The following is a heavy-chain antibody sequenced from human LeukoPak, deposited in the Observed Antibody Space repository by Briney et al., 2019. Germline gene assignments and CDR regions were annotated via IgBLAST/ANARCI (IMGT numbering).Heavy chain of an antibody. J-gene: IGHJ4*02. Sequence: PGGSLRLSCAASGFTFSSYGMRWVRQAPGKGLEWVAVISYDGSNKYYADSVKGRFTISRDNSKNTLYLQMDSLRAEDTALYYCAKRQAATSLDYWGQGTLVTVSS. CDR2: ISYDGSNK. CDR3: AKRQAATSLDY. D-gene: IGHD6-25*01. V-gene: IGHV3-30*18. CDR1: GFTFSSYG.